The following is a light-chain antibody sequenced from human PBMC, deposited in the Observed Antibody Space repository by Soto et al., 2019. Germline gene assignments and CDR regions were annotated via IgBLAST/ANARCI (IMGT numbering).Light chain of an antibody. Sequence: HITQSPYTLSAALGDRVTIACRASQSISSWLAWYQQKPGKAPKLLIYDASSVESGVLSRCSASGYGTEFTLTISSLELAVFASYHCQQSQTFGQGTKVDIK. CDR2: DAS. J-gene: IGKJ1*01. CDR3: QQSQT. V-gene: IGKV1-5*01. CDR1: QSISSW.